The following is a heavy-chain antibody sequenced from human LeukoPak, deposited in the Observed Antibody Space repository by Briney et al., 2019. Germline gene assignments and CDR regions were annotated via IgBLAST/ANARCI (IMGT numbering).Heavy chain of an antibody. Sequence: GGSLRLSCAASGFTFSSHWMSWVRQAPGKGLEWVAVISYDGSNKYYADYVKGRFTISRDNSKNTLYLQMNSLRAEDTAVYYCARERDSSYYYYYYMDVWGKGTTVTVSS. CDR2: ISYDGSNK. D-gene: IGHD6-13*01. CDR3: ARERDSSYYYYYYMDV. CDR1: GFTFSSHW. J-gene: IGHJ6*03. V-gene: IGHV3-30*03.